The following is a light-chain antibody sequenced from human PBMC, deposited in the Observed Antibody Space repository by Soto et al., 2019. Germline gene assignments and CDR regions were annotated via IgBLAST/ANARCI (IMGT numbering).Light chain of an antibody. CDR2: WAS. CDR3: QQYYSIPYT. J-gene: IGKJ2*01. V-gene: IGKV4-1*01. Sequence: DIVRTQSPDSLAVSLGERATINCKSSQSVLYSSNNQNYLAWYQQKPGQPPKLLIYWASTRESGVPDRFTGSGSGTDFTLTISSLQAEDVAVYYCQQYYSIPYTFGQGTKLQIK. CDR1: QSVLYSSNNQNY.